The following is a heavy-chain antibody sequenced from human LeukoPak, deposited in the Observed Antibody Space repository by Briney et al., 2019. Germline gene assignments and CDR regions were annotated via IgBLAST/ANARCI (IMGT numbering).Heavy chain of an antibody. Sequence: ASVKVSCKASGYTFTSYYMHWVRQAPGQGLGWMGIMNPSGGSTSYAQKLQGRVTMTRDTSTSTVYMELSSLRSEDTAVYYCAGGLDRGVFDDWGQGTLVTVSS. CDR1: GYTFTSYY. CDR2: MNPSGGST. D-gene: IGHD1-1*01. J-gene: IGHJ4*02. CDR3: AGGLDRGVFDD. V-gene: IGHV1-46*04.